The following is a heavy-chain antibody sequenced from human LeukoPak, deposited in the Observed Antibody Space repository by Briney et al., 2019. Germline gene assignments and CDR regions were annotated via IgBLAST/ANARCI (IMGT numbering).Heavy chain of an antibody. D-gene: IGHD3-3*01. CDR1: GGSISSYY. Sequence: SETLSLTCTVSGGSISSYYWSWIRQPPGKGLEWIGYIYYSGTTNYNPSLKSRVTISVDTSKNQFSLKLTSVTAADAAVYYCARDVFWRGSDYWGQGTLVTVSS. J-gene: IGHJ4*02. V-gene: IGHV4-59*01. CDR2: IYYSGTT. CDR3: ARDVFWRGSDY.